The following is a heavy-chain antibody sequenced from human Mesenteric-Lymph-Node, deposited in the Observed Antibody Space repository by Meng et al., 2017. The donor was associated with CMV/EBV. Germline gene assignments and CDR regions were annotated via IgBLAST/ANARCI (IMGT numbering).Heavy chain of an antibody. V-gene: IGHV3-48*03. Sequence: GESLKISCAASGFTFSSYEMNWVRQAPGKGLEWVSYISSSGSTIYYADSVKGRFTISRDNAKNSLYLQMNSLRGEDTAVYYCATGSGYDYGGAIGYWGQGTLVTVSS. D-gene: IGHD5-12*01. CDR1: GFTFSSYE. CDR3: ATGSGYDYGGAIGY. CDR2: ISSSGSTI. J-gene: IGHJ4*02.